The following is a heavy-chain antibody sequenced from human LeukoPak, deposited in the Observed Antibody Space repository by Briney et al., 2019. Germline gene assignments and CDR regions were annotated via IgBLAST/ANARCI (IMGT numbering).Heavy chain of an antibody. CDR3: AGGLHYYDSSGGTDY. CDR1: GYTFTSYG. J-gene: IGHJ4*02. CDR2: ISAYNGNT. D-gene: IGHD3-22*01. V-gene: IGHV1-18*01. Sequence: ASVKVSCKASGYTFTSYGISWVRQAPGQGLEWMGWISAYNGNTNYAQKLQGRVTMTTDTSTSTAYMELRSLRSDDTAVYYCAGGLHYYDSSGGTDYWGQGTLVTVSS.